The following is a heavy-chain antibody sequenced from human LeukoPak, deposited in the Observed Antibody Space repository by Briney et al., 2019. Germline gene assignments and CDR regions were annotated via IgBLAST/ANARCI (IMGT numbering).Heavy chain of an antibody. CDR2: IDYSGST. CDR1: GGSISSYY. Sequence: SETLSLTCTVSGGSISSYYWSWIRQPPGKGLEWIGYIDYSGSTNYNPSLKSRVTISVDTSKNQFSLKLSSVTAADTAVYYCARGGDNWNYGWFDPWGQGTLVTVSS. D-gene: IGHD1-7*01. V-gene: IGHV4-59*01. J-gene: IGHJ5*02. CDR3: ARGGDNWNYGWFDP.